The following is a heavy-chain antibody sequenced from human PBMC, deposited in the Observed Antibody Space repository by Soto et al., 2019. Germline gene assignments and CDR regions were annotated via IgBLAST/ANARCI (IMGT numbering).Heavy chain of an antibody. Sequence: GGSLRLSCAASGFIFSTKWMGWVRQAPGKGLDWVATINQDGSQKYYVDSMKGRVTISRDNAKNSLYLQMSSLRDDDTAVYYCAKANDYAYAFWGLGTLVTVSS. J-gene: IGHJ4*02. CDR1: GFIFSTKW. CDR3: AKANDYAYAF. CDR2: INQDGSQK. V-gene: IGHV3-7*01. D-gene: IGHD2-2*01.